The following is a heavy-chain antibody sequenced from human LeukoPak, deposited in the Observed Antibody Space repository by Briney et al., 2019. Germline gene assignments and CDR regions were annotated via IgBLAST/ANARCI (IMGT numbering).Heavy chain of an antibody. CDR1: GFTFSSYS. CDR2: ISSSSSYI. D-gene: IGHD6-19*01. V-gene: IGHV3-21*01. Sequence: GGSLRLSCAASGFTFSSYSMNWVRQALGKGLEWVSSISSSSSYIYYADSVKGRFTISRDNAKNSLYLQMNSLRAEDTAVYYCARGVRIAVAGIASWFDPWGQGTLVTVSS. J-gene: IGHJ5*02. CDR3: ARGVRIAVAGIASWFDP.